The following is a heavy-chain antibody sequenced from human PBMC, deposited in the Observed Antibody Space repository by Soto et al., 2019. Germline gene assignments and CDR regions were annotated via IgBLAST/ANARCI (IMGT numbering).Heavy chain of an antibody. J-gene: IGHJ5*02. V-gene: IGHV4-31*03. D-gene: IGHD6-6*01. CDR2: IYYSGST. CDR3: AVERDSRSSVASFAWFDP. Sequence: PSETLSLTCTVSGGSISSGGYYWSWIRQHPGKGLEWIGYIYYSGSTYYNPSLKSRVTISVDTSKNQFSLKLSSVTAADTAVYYCAVERDSRSSVASFAWFDPWGQGTLVTVSS. CDR1: GGSISSGGYY.